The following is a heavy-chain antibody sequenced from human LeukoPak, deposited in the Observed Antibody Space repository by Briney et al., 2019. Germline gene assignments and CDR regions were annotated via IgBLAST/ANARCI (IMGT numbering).Heavy chain of an antibody. CDR3: AKDAALRYFDWAYFDY. V-gene: IGHV3-9*01. D-gene: IGHD3-9*01. Sequence: GGSLRLSCAASGFTFDDYAMHWVRQAPGKGLEWVSGISWNSGSIGYADSVKGRLTISRDNAKNSLYLQMNSLRAEDTALYYCAKDAALRYFDWAYFDYWGQGTLVTVSS. CDR2: ISWNSGSI. CDR1: GFTFDDYA. J-gene: IGHJ4*02.